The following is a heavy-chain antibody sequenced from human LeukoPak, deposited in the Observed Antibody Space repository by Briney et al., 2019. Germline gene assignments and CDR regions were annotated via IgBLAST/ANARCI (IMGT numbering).Heavy chain of an antibody. CDR1: GYTFTRHY. V-gene: IGHV1-2*02. CDR3: AREIRKGQWPVFALNY. Sequence: GASVKVSCKASGYTFTRHYMHWLRQAPEQGLEWMGWINPNHGGTNYAQKFQGRVTVTRATSISTAYMGLSRLGSDDTAVYYCAREIRKGQWPVFALNYWGQGTLVTVSS. CDR2: INPNHGGT. J-gene: IGHJ4*02. D-gene: IGHD6-19*01.